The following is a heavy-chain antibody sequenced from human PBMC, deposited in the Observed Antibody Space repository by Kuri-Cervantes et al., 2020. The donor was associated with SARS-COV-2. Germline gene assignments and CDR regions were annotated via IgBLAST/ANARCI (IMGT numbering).Heavy chain of an antibody. D-gene: IGHD3-3*01. CDR2: IYWDDDK. V-gene: IGHV2-5*02. CDR1: GFSLSTSGVG. Sequence: SGPTLVKPTQTLMLTCAFSGFSLSTSGVGVGWIRQPPGKALEWLALIYWDDDKRYSPSLKSRLTITKDTSKNQVVLTMTNMDPVDTATYYCAHRPGDFWSDYLDYWGQGTLVTVSS. CDR3: AHRPGDFWSDYLDY. J-gene: IGHJ4*02.